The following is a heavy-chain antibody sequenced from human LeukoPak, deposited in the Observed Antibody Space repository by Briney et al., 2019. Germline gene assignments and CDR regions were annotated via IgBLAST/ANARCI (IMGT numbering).Heavy chain of an antibody. D-gene: IGHD3-9*01. CDR3: ASLNYDILTGSYDFDY. CDR2: ILDSGSYT. CDR1: GFTFSDYY. V-gene: IGHV3-11*03. J-gene: IGHJ4*02. Sequence: AGGSLRLSCAASGFTFSDYYMSWIRQAPGKGLEWVSYILDSGSYTKYADSVKGRFTISRDNAKNSLYLQLNSLRAEDTAVYYCASLNYDILTGSYDFDYWGQGTLVTIPS.